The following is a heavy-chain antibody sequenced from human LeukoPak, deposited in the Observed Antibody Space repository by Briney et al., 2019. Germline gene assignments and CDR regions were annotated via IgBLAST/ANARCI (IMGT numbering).Heavy chain of an antibody. V-gene: IGHV1-46*01. J-gene: IGHJ3*02. Sequence: ASVKVSCKASGYTFTSYYTHWVRQAPGQGLEWMGIINPSGGSTSYAQKFQGRVTMTRDTSTSTVYMELSSLRSEDTAVYYCARVSIGSSGYYGAFDIWGQGTMVTVSS. CDR1: GYTFTSYY. CDR2: INPSGGST. D-gene: IGHD3-22*01. CDR3: ARVSIGSSGYYGAFDI.